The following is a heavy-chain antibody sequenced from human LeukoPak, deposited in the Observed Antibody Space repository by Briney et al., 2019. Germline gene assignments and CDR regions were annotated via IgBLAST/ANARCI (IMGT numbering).Heavy chain of an antibody. Sequence: KPSETLSLTCTVSGGSISSYYWSWIRQPPGKGLEWIGYIYYSGSTNYNPSLKSRVTISVDTSKNQFSLKLSSVTAADTAVYYCARESPASSNWGQGTLVTVSS. D-gene: IGHD2-2*01. V-gene: IGHV4-59*01. CDR1: GGSISSYY. J-gene: IGHJ4*02. CDR2: IYYSGST. CDR3: ARESPASSN.